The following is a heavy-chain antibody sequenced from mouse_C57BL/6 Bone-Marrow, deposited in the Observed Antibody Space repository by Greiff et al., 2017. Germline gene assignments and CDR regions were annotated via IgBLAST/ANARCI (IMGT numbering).Heavy chain of an antibody. D-gene: IGHD1-1*01. CDR1: GFTFSSYA. CDR2: ISSGGDYI. V-gene: IGHV5-9-1*02. Sequence: DVMLVESGEGLVKPGGSLKLSCAASGFTFSSYAMSWVRQTPEKRLEWVAYISSGGDYIYYADTVKGRFTISRDNARNTLYLQMSSLKSEDTAMYYCTRDYYGSSGVYWYFDVWGTGTTVTVSS. J-gene: IGHJ1*03. CDR3: TRDYYGSSGVYWYFDV.